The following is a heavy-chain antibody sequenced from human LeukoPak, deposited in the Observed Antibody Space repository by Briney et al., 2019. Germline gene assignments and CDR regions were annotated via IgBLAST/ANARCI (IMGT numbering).Heavy chain of an antibody. J-gene: IGHJ5*02. CDR3: ATDFYDST. CDR2: IRSNSDGGTI. V-gene: IGHV3-15*07. Sequence: GGSLRLSCAAAGFTFSNAWMNWVRQAPGKGLEWVGRIRSNSDGGTIDYAAPVKGRFTLSRDDSKTTLYLQMNSLQTEDTAVYYCATDFYDSTWGQGTLVTVSS. CDR1: GFTFSNAW. D-gene: IGHD3-22*01.